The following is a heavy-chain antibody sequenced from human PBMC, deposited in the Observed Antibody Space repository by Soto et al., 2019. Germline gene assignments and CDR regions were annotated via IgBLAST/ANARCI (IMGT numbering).Heavy chain of an antibody. CDR3: ARGRYGDY. CDR2: ISAHNGNT. V-gene: IGHV1-18*01. Sequence: QVHLVQSGAEVKKPGASVKVSCQASGYAFTTYVITWARQAPGQGLEWMGWISAHNGNTNYAQKLQGRVTVTRDTSTSTAYMELRSLRSDDTAVYYCARGRYGDYWGQGAVVTVSS. CDR1: GYAFTTYV. D-gene: IGHD1-1*01. J-gene: IGHJ4*02.